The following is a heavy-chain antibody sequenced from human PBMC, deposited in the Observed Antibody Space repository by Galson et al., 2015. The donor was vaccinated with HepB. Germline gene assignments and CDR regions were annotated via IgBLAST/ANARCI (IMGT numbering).Heavy chain of an antibody. D-gene: IGHD1-14*01. V-gene: IGHV1-46*01. CDR3: AREPNSGSAEYFQY. CDR1: GYTFATYY. J-gene: IGHJ1*01. Sequence: ASGYTFATYYMHWLRQAPGQGLEWMGVINPDGGYTNYAQKFQGRLTLTRDTATSTVYMDLSSLRSKDTAIYYCAREPNSGSAEYFQYWGQGTLVTVSS. CDR2: INPDGGYT.